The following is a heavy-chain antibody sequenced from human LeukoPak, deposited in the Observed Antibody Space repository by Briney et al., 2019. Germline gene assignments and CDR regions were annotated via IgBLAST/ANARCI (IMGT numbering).Heavy chain of an antibody. V-gene: IGHV1-18*01. CDR2: ISTYSGNT. J-gene: IGHJ3*02. CDR3: AIISRDGYKGDAFDI. CDR1: GYTFTIYG. D-gene: IGHD5-24*01. Sequence: ASVKVSCKTSGYTFTIYGITWVRQAPGQGLEWMGWISTYSGNTKYAQKFQGRVTMTTDTSTTTAYMELRSLRAEDTAVYYCAIISRDGYKGDAFDIWGQGTMVTVSS.